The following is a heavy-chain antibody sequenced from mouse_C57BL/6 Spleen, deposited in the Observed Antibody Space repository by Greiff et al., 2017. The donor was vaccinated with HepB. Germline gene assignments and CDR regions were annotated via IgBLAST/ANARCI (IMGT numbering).Heavy chain of an antibody. CDR3: ARRHSSGGYFDY. CDR2: ISSGSSTI. CDR1: GFTFSDYG. D-gene: IGHD1-1*01. J-gene: IGHJ2*01. Sequence: EVQLVESGGGLVKPGGSLKLSCAASGFTFSDYGMHWVRQAPEKGLEWVAYISSGSSTIYYADTVKGRFTISRDNAKNTLFLQVTSLRSEDTAMYYCARRHSSGGYFDYWGQGTTRTVSS. V-gene: IGHV5-17*01.